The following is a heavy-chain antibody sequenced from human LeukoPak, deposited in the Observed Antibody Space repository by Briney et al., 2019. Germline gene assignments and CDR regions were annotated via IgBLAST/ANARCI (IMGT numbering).Heavy chain of an antibody. D-gene: IGHD4-17*01. Sequence: SKTLSLTCTVSGGSISSGSYYWSWIRQPAGKGLEWIGRIYTSGSTNYNPSLKSRVTISVDTSKNQFSLKLSSVTAADTAVYYCASLDYGDYSRDYWGQGTLVTVSS. CDR1: GGSISSGSYY. CDR3: ASLDYGDYSRDY. V-gene: IGHV4-61*02. CDR2: IYTSGST. J-gene: IGHJ4*02.